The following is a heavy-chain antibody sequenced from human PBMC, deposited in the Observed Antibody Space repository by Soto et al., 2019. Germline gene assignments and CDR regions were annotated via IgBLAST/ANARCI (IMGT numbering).Heavy chain of an antibody. V-gene: IGHV4-39*01. D-gene: IGHD3-3*01. CDR2: IYYSGST. CDR3: ASSNYDFWSGYPRFDY. Sequence: PSETLSLTCTVSGGSISSSSYYWGWIRQPPGKGLEWIGSIYYSGSTYYNPSLKSRVTISVDTSKNQFSLKLSSVTAADTAVYYCASSNYDFWSGYPRFDYWGQGTLVTVSS. CDR1: GGSISSSSYY. J-gene: IGHJ4*02.